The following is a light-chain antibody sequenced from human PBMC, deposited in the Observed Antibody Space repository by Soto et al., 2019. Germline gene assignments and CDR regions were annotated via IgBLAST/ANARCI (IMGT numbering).Light chain of an antibody. CDR3: QQTFTTPYT. J-gene: IGKJ2*01. V-gene: IGKV1-39*01. CDR2: SAS. CDR1: QNINSY. Sequence: DVQMTQSPFFVYASVGDRVTISCRASQNINSYLSWFQQKPGKAPDLLIFSASGLRSGVPSRFSGSGSGTAFTLTISSLQPDDFATYFRQQTFTTPYTFGQGTKLEI.